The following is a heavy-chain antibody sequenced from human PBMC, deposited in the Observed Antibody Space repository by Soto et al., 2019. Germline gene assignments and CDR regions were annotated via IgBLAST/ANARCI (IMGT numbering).Heavy chain of an antibody. CDR1: GYTFTRYS. Sequence: GASVKVSCKPSGYTFTRYSIHWVRQAPGQRLEWMGWMNPNSGNTGYAQKFQGRVTMTRNTSISTAYMELSSLRSEDTAVYYCARSGPDTDDFWSGYYTGYYYMDVWGKGTTVTVSS. J-gene: IGHJ6*03. D-gene: IGHD3-3*01. V-gene: IGHV1-8*01. CDR2: MNPNSGNT. CDR3: ARSGPDTDDFWSGYYTGYYYMDV.